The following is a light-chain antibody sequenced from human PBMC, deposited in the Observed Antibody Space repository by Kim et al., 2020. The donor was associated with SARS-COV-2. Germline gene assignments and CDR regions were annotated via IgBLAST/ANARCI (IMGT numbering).Light chain of an antibody. CDR3: QTWGTGIQV. CDR1: SGHSSYA. Sequence: QPVLTQSPSASASLGASVKVTCTLSSGHSSYAIAWHQQQPEKGPRYLMKVNSDGSHTKGDGIPDRFSGSTSGAERYLTISSLQSEDEADYYCQTWGTGIQVFGGGTQLTVL. V-gene: IGLV4-69*01. CDR2: VNSDGSH. J-gene: IGLJ3*02.